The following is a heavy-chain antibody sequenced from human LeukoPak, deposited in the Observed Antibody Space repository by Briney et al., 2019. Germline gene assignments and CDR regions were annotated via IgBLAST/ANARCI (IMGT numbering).Heavy chain of an antibody. CDR2: INHSGST. J-gene: IGHJ4*02. CDR3: ARGRGLRYFDWAIGPFDY. V-gene: IGHV4-39*07. Sequence: SSETLSLTCTVSGGSIGSTNYYWSWIRQPPGKGLEWIGEINHSGSTNYNPSLKSRVTISVDTSKNQFSLKLSSVTAADTAVYYCARGRGLRYFDWAIGPFDYWGQGTLVTVSS. CDR1: GGSIGSTNYY. D-gene: IGHD3-9*01.